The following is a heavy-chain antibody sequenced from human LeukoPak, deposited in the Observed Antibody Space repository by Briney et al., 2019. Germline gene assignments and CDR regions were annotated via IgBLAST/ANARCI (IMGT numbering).Heavy chain of an antibody. Sequence: GGSLRLSCAASRFTFSSYAMSWVLQAPGKGPEWVSGISGSGGSTYYADSAKGRFTISRDNSKNTLYLQMNSLRAEDTAVYYCAKSVSSGTYSYFDYWGQGTLVTVSS. V-gene: IGHV3-23*01. J-gene: IGHJ4*02. CDR1: RFTFSSYA. D-gene: IGHD1-26*01. CDR2: ISGSGGST. CDR3: AKSVSSGTYSYFDY.